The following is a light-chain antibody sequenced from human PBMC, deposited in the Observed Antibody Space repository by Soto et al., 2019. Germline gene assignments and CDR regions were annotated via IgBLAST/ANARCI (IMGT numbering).Light chain of an antibody. CDR1: QSISSW. J-gene: IGKJ1*01. Sequence: DIQMTQSPSTLSASVGDRVTITCRASQSISSWLAWYQQKPGKAPKILIYKASSLESGVPSRFSGSGSGTEFTVTISRRLTDDFATYYCQQYNSFPTLGQETKVDIK. V-gene: IGKV1-5*03. CDR2: KAS. CDR3: QQYNSFPT.